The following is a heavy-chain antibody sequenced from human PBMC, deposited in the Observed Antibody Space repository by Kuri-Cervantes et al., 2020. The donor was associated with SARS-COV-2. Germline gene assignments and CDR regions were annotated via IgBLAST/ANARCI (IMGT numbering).Heavy chain of an antibody. V-gene: IGHV3-23*01. CDR2: ISGSGGST. CDR3: AKAVYDSSETFDY. CDR1: GFTFSSYA. J-gene: IGHJ4*02. D-gene: IGHD3-22*01. Sequence: GGSLRLSCAASGFTFSSYAMSWVRQAPGKGLEWVSAISGSGGSTYYADSVKGRFTISRDNSKNTLYLQMNSLRVEDTAVYYCAKAVYDSSETFDYWGQGTLVTVSS.